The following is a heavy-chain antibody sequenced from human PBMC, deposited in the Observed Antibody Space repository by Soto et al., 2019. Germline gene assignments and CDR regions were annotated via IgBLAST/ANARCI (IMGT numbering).Heavy chain of an antibody. J-gene: IGHJ6*02. Sequence: GGSLRLSCAASGFTFSSYAMSWVRQAPGKGLEWVSAISGSGGSTYYADSVKGRFTISRDNSKNTLYLQMNSLRAEDTAVYYCAKRYCSGGSCFLDGTDVWGQGTTVTVSS. V-gene: IGHV3-23*01. CDR3: AKRYCSGGSCFLDGTDV. D-gene: IGHD2-15*01. CDR1: GFTFSSYA. CDR2: ISGSGGST.